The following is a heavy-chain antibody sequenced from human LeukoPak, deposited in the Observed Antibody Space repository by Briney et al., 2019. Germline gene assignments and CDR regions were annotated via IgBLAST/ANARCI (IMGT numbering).Heavy chain of an antibody. V-gene: IGHV3-30*02. Sequence: GGALRLSFAASGFTFSSYGMHWVRQALGKGLEWVAFIRYDGSNKYYADSVKGRFTISRDNSKNTLYLQMNSLRAEDTAVYYCAKDLPSGSYYWGQGTLVTVSS. D-gene: IGHD1-26*01. CDR1: GFTFSSYG. CDR2: IRYDGSNK. J-gene: IGHJ4*02. CDR3: AKDLPSGSYY.